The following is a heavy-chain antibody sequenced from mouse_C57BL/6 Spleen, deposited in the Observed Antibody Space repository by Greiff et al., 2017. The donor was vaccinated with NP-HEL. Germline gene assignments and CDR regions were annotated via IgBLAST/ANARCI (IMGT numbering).Heavy chain of an antibody. V-gene: IGHV5-17*01. J-gene: IGHJ3*01. CDR2: ISSGSSTI. CDR3: ARPLRTWFAY. CDR1: GFTFSDYG. Sequence: EVKLVESGGGLVKPGGSLKLSCAASGFTFSDYGMHWVRQAPEKGLEWVAYISSGSSTIYYADTVKGRFTISRDNAKNTLFLQMTSLRSEDTAMYYCARPLRTWFAYWGQGTLVTVSA.